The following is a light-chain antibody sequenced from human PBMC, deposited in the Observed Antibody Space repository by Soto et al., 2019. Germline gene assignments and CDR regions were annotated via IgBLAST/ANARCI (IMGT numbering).Light chain of an antibody. J-gene: IGKJ4*01. CDR3: QQYNTYSLT. V-gene: IGKV1-5*01. CDR1: QGISRS. CDR2: DAS. Sequence: DIQMTQSPSSVSASLGDRVTISCQASQGISRSLAWYQQKPGKAPNLLIYDASTLERGVPSRFSGSGSGTEFTLTISSLQPDDFATYYCQQYNTYSLTFGGGTKVDI.